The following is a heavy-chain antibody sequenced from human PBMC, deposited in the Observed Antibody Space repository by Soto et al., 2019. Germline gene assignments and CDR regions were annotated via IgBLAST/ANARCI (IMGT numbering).Heavy chain of an antibody. CDR3: ARAHCTNGVCSADAFDI. CDR1: GGSISSGGYS. D-gene: IGHD2-8*01. Sequence: SETLSLTCAVSGGSISSGGYSWSWIRQPPGKGLEWIGYIYHSGSTYYNPSLKSRVTISVDRSKNQFSLKLSSVTAADTAVYYCARAHCTNGVCSADAFDIWGQGTMVTVSS. CDR2: IYHSGST. J-gene: IGHJ3*02. V-gene: IGHV4-30-2*01.